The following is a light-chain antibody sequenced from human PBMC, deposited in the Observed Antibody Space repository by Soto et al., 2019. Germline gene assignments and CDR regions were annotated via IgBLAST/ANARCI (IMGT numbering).Light chain of an antibody. V-gene: IGKV1-5*01. J-gene: IGKJ1*01. CDR3: QQYNSHWT. Sequence: DIQMTQSPSTLSASVGDRVTITCLASQSINNWLAWYQQKPGEAPKLLIYDASNLENGVPSRFSGSGSGTEFTLIISSLQPDDFATYYCQQYNSHWTFGQGTKVEIK. CDR2: DAS. CDR1: QSINNW.